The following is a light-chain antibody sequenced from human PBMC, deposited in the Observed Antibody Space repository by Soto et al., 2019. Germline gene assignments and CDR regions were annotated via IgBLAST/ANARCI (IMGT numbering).Light chain of an antibody. CDR2: DVS. V-gene: IGLV2-11*01. J-gene: IGLJ1*01. CDR3: CSYAGSYTFV. Sequence: QSALTQPRSVSGSPGQSVTISCTGTSSDFGGYNYVSWYQQHPGKAPKLMIYDVSKRPSGVPDRFSGSKSGNTASLTISGLQGEDEADYYCCSYAGSYTFVFGTGTKVTAL. CDR1: SSDFGGYNY.